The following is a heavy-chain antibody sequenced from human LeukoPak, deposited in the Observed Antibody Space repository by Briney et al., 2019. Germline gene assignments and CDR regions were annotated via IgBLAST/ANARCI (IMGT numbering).Heavy chain of an antibody. J-gene: IGHJ4*02. V-gene: IGHV4-39*01. D-gene: IGHD1-26*01. Sequence: SETLSLTCTVSGGSIISGSSYWAWIRQPPGKGLEWIGSMYYNGDTYYNTSLKSRVTISGDTSTNQFFLKLSSVTAADTAVYYCARHEHSGILLDNWGQGTLVTASS. CDR2: MYYNGDT. CDR3: ARHEHSGILLDN. CDR1: GGSIISGSSY.